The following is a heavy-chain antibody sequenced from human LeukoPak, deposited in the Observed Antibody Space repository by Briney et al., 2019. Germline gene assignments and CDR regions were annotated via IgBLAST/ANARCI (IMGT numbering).Heavy chain of an antibody. J-gene: IGHJ4*02. CDR2: ISGRGGST. Sequence: GGSLRLSCAVSGFSLSSYAMSWVRQAPGKGLEWVSAISGRGGSTYYADSVKGRFTISRDNSKNTLYLQMNSLRAEDTAVYYCAKERGDLNDYSNYVPSSTIFDYWGQGTLVTVFS. CDR3: AKERGDLNDYSNYVPSSTIFDY. V-gene: IGHV3-23*01. D-gene: IGHD4-11*01. CDR1: GFSLSSYA.